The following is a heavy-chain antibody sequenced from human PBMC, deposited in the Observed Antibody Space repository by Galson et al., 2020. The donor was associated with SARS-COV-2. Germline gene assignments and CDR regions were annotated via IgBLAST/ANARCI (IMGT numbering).Heavy chain of an antibody. V-gene: IGHV4-30-2*01. CDR1: GDSIGSADYS. J-gene: IGHJ4*02. CDR3: ARDNGDHKGRGY. D-gene: IGHD2-21*02. CDR2: IYRSGRS. Sequence: SETLSLTCDVSGDSIGSADYSWSWIRQPPGKGLEWIGYIYRSGRSHSNPSPSGRVTVSVDTTLNRFSLRLYSATAADTGVYSCARDNGDHKGRGYWGQGILVTVSS.